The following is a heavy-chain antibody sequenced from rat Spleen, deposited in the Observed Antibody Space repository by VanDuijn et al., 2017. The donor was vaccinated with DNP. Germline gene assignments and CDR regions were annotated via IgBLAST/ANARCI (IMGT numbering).Heavy chain of an antibody. CDR3: TRESWGYVMDA. Sequence: QVQLKESGPVLVQASETLSLTCTVSGFSLTNYGVIWVRQSPGKGLEWVGIIWGDGNTDYNSALKSRLSINRDTSKSQVFLKMNSLQTDDTAIYYCTRESWGYVMDAWGQGASVTVSS. CDR1: GFSLTNYG. D-gene: IGHD1-7*01. V-gene: IGHV2S75*01. J-gene: IGHJ4*01. CDR2: IWGDGNT.